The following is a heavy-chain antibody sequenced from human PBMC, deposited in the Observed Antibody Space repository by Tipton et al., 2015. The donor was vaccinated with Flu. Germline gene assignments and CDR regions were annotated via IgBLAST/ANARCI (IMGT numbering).Heavy chain of an antibody. Sequence: LRLSCTVSGGSINSYYWSWIRQPAGKGLEWIGRIYTSGSTNYNPSLKSRVTMSIDTSKNQFSLKLSSVTAADTAVYYCARDLWNDRRAYYYYGVDVWGQGTTVTVSS. CDR1: GGSINSYY. CDR2: IYTSGST. V-gene: IGHV4-4*07. CDR3: ARDLWNDRRAYYYYGVDV. J-gene: IGHJ6*02. D-gene: IGHD1-1*01.